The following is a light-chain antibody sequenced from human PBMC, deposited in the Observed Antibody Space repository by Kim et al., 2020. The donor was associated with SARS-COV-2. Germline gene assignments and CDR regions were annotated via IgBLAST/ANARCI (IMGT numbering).Light chain of an antibody. Sequence: ASVKLTCTLSSGLTDAFITWQQQQPEKGPRYLMKVNSDGSHSRGDGIPDRFSGSRSGAERYLIISSLQSEDEADYYCQTWDTGIRVFGGGTQLTVL. CDR2: VNSDGSH. V-gene: IGLV4-69*01. CDR1: SGLTDAF. J-gene: IGLJ3*02. CDR3: QTWDTGIRV.